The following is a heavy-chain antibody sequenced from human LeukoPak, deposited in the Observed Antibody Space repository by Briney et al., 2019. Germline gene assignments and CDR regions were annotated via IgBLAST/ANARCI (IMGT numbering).Heavy chain of an antibody. J-gene: IGHJ4*02. V-gene: IGHV4-34*01. D-gene: IGHD3-10*01. CDR3: ARARYGSGSYFTRGPSSRFDY. CDR1: GGSFSGYY. Sequence: SETLSLTCAVYGGSFSGYYWSWIRQPPGKGLEWIGEINHSGSTNYNPSLKSRVTISVDTSKNQFSLKLSSVTAADTAVYYCARARYGSGSYFTRGPSSRFDYWGQGTLVTVSS. CDR2: INHSGST.